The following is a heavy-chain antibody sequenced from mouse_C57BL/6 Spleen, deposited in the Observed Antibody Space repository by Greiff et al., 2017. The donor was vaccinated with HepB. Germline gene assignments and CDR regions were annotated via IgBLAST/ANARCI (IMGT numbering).Heavy chain of an antibody. V-gene: IGHV1-55*01. Sequence: LVESGAELVKPGASVKMSCKASGYTFTSYWITWVKQRPGQGLEWIGDIYPGSGSTNYNEKFKSKATLTVDTSSSTAYMQLSSLTSEDSAVYYCARDYSDAMDYWGQGTSVTVSS. CDR2: IYPGSGST. J-gene: IGHJ4*01. CDR3: ARDYSDAMDY. CDR1: GYTFTSYW. D-gene: IGHD2-12*01.